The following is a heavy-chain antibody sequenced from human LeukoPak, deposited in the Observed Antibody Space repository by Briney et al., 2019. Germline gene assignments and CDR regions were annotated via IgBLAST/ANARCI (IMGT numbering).Heavy chain of an antibody. CDR2: ISYDGSNK. V-gene: IGHV3-30*04. J-gene: IGHJ6*03. D-gene: IGHD2-15*01. CDR1: GFTFSSYA. CDR3: ASRGGTRLYYYYMDV. Sequence: GGSLRLSCAASGFTFSSYAMHWVRQAPGKELEWVAVISYDGSNKYYADSVKGRFTISRDNAKNSLFLQMNSLRAEDTAVYYCASRGGTRLYYYYMDVWGEGTTVTVSS.